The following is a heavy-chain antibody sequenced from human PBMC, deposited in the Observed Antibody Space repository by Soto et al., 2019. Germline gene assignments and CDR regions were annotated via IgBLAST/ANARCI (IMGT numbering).Heavy chain of an antibody. CDR1: GFSLRDHA. CDR2: ISGSGDRT. CDR3: GRTYTGG. J-gene: IGHJ4*02. Sequence: GGSLRLSCAASGFSLRDHALSWVRQAAGGGLEWVSGISGSGDRTNYADFVRGRFIISKDRAKNTLYLDMSGLRVDDTAVYFCGRTYTGGWGQGTLVTVS. V-gene: IGHV3-23*01. D-gene: IGHD3-10*01.